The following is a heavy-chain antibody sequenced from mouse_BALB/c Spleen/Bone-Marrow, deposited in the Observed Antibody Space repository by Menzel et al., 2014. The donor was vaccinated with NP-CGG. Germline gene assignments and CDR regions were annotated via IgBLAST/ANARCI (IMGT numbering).Heavy chain of an antibody. CDR1: GYTFTSYW. CDR2: IDPSDSYT. Sequence: QVQLQQSGAELVKPGASVKLSCKASGYTFTSYWMHWVKQRPGQGLEWIGEIDPSDSYTNYNQKFKGKATLTVDKSSSTAYMQLSSLTSEDSAVYYCARKERRLCYDYDAYWGQGTLVTVSA. J-gene: IGHJ3*01. D-gene: IGHD2-4*01. V-gene: IGHV1-69*02. CDR3: ARKERRLCYDYDAY.